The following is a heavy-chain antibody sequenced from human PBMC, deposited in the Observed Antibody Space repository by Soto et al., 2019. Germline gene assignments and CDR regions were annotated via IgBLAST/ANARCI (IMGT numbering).Heavy chain of an antibody. D-gene: IGHD2-21*02. CDR1: GFTFSYYW. V-gene: IGHV3-74*01. CDR2: IHSDGSST. J-gene: IGHJ3*01. CDR3: ARGDRGAFDL. Sequence: EVQLVESEGGLVQPGGSLRLSCAASGFTFSYYWMHWVRQAPGQGLVWVSRIHSDGSSTTYADSVKGRFTISRDNAKNTLYLQMNSLRGEDTAVYYCARGDRGAFDLWCQGTMVTVS.